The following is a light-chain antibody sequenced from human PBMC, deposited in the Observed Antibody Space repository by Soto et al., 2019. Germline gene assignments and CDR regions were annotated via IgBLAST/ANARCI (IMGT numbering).Light chain of an antibody. Sequence: EIVLTHSPGTLSLSPWEIATLSCRASQSVDSHLAWYQQKSGQAPRLLIYDASNRANGIPARFSGSGSGTDFTLTISSLEPEDFAVYYCQQRSIWPPLTFGGGTKVDIK. CDR1: QSVDSH. J-gene: IGKJ4*01. V-gene: IGKV3-11*01. CDR2: DAS. CDR3: QQRSIWPPLT.